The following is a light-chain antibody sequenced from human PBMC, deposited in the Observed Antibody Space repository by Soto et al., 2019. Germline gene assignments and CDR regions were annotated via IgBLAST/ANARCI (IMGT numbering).Light chain of an antibody. J-gene: IGKJ1*01. CDR3: KQYNDWWK. CDR2: DAS. Sequence: DIQMTHSHSTLSASVLDIVSITFRASQSISSWLAWYQQKPGKAPKLLIYDASSLESGVPSRFSGSGSGTEFTLTISSLQPDDFAVYYCKQYNDWWKFGQGTKVDIK. V-gene: IGKV1-5*01. CDR1: QSISSW.